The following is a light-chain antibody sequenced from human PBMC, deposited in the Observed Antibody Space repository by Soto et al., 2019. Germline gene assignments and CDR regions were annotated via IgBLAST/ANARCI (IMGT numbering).Light chain of an antibody. J-gene: IGLJ1*01. CDR1: SSNIGKNY. CDR3: ATWDSSLSVYV. V-gene: IGLV1-51*01. CDR2: DTD. Sequence: QSVLTQPPSVSAAPGQKVTISCSGSSSNIGKNYVSWYQQFPGTAPKLLIYDTDKRPSGILDRFSGSKSGTSATLGITGLQTGDEADYHCATWDSSLSVYVFGTGTKLTVL.